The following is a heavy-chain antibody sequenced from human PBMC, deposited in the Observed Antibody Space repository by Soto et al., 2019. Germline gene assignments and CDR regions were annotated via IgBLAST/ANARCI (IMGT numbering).Heavy chain of an antibody. CDR2: ISRSGSTI. Sequence: GSLRLSCAASGFTFSSYEMNWVRQAPGKGLEWVSYISRSGSTIYYADSVKGRFTISRDNAKNSLYLQMNSLRADDTAVYYCARSSGRYCSSTSCYPYYGMDVWGQGTTVTVSS. D-gene: IGHD2-2*01. CDR3: ARSSGRYCSSTSCYPYYGMDV. CDR1: GFTFSSYE. J-gene: IGHJ6*02. V-gene: IGHV3-48*03.